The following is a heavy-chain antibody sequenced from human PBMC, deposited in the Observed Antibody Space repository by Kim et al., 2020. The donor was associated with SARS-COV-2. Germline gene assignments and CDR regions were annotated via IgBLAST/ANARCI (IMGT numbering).Heavy chain of an antibody. CDR1: GFSLSTNAMS. J-gene: IGHJ4*02. CDR2: IDWDDDK. Sequence: SGPTLVKATQTLTLTCTFSGFSLSTNAMSVSWIRQPPGKALEWLARIDWDDDKYYSTSLKTRLTISKDTSKNLVVLTVTNMDPVDTATYYCARTHLMNYYGSGSYFDYWGQGTLVTVSS. D-gene: IGHD3-10*01. V-gene: IGHV2-70*11. CDR3: ARTHLMNYYGSGSYFDY.